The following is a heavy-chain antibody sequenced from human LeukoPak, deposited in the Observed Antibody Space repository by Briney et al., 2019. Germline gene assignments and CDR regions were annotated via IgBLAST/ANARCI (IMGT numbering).Heavy chain of an antibody. CDR3: ARQDRGWSRGDY. Sequence: KPSETLSLTCAVYGGSFSGYYWSWIRQPPGKGLEWIGEINHSGSTNYNPSLKSRVTISVDTSKNQFSLKLSSVTAADTAVYYCARQDRGWSRGDYWGQGTLVTVSS. J-gene: IGHJ4*02. D-gene: IGHD6-19*01. CDR1: GGSFSGYY. CDR2: INHSGST. V-gene: IGHV4-34*01.